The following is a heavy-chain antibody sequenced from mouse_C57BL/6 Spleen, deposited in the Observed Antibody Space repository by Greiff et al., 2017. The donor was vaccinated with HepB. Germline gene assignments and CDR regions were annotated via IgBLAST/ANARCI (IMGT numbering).Heavy chain of an antibody. J-gene: IGHJ1*03. CDR1: GYSITSGYY. CDR2: ISYDGSN. V-gene: IGHV3-6*01. Sequence: VQLKESGPGLVKPSQSLSLTCSVTGYSITSGYYWNWIRQFPGNKLEWMGYISYDGSNNYNPSLKNRISITRDTSKNQFFLKLNSVTTEDTATYYCARYDGYPSYWYFDVWGTGTTVTVSS. D-gene: IGHD2-3*01. CDR3: ARYDGYPSYWYFDV.